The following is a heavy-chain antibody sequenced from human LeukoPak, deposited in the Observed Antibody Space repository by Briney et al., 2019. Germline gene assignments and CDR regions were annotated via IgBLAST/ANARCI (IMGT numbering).Heavy chain of an antibody. CDR1: GFTFSSYS. CDR2: ISSSSSTI. V-gene: IGHV3-48*04. J-gene: IGHJ3*02. Sequence: GGSLRLSCAASGFTFSSYSMNWVRQAPGKGLEWVSYISSSSSTIYYADSVKGRFTISRDNAKNSLYLQMNSLRAEDTAVYYCARVGTGTPVGDAFDIWGQGTMVTVSS. CDR3: ARVGTGTPVGDAFDI. D-gene: IGHD1-1*01.